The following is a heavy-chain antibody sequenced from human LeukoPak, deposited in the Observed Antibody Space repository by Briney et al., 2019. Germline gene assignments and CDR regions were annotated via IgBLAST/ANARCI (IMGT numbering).Heavy chain of an antibody. CDR2: IYYSGST. V-gene: IGHV4-39*07. D-gene: IGHD5-18*01. J-gene: IGHJ4*02. CDR3: ARASGYSYGYWVDY. Sequence: PSETLSLTCTVSGGSISSSSYYWGWIRQPPGKGLEWIGSIYYSGSTYYNPSLKSRVTISVDTSKNQFSLKLSSVTAADTAVYYCARASGYSYGYWVDYWGQGTLVTVSS. CDR1: GGSISSSSYY.